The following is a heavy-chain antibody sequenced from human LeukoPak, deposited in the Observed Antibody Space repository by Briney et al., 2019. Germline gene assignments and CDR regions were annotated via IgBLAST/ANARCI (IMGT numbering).Heavy chain of an antibody. CDR2: IYYSGST. CDR1: GGSISSYY. D-gene: IGHD2-2*01. J-gene: IGHJ4*02. CDR3: ARVRRDIVVVPAAYYFDY. V-gene: IGHV4-59*08. Sequence: PSETLSLTRTVSGGSISSYYWSWIRQPPGKGLEWIGYIYYSGSTNYNPSLKSRVTISVDTSKNQFSLKLSSVTAADTAVYYCARVRRDIVVVPAAYYFDYWGQGTLVTVSS.